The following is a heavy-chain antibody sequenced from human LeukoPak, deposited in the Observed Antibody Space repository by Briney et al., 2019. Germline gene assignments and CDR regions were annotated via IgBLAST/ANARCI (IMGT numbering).Heavy chain of an antibody. V-gene: IGHV3-7*01. CDR1: GFTFSRSW. J-gene: IGHJ4*02. CDR3: AREIVSAVAGNFDF. CDR2: INHDAVQK. D-gene: IGHD6-19*01. Sequence: GGSLRLSCAASGFTFSRSWMSWVRQAPGKGLEWVANINHDAVQKYYVDSVKGRFTISRDNAKNSVYLQMDSLRAEDTAVYYCAREIVSAVAGNFDFWGQGTLVTVSS.